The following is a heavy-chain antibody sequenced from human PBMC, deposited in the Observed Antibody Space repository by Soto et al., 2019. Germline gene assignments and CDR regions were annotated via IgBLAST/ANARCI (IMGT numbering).Heavy chain of an antibody. V-gene: IGHV4-30-4*08. CDR1: GGSISSGAYY. CDR2: IYYSGST. CDR3: ARGMTTVTTFDY. J-gene: IGHJ4*02. D-gene: IGHD4-17*01. Sequence: SETLSLTCTVSGGSISSGAYYWSWIRQHPGKGLEWIGYIYYSGSTYYNPSLKSRVTISVDRSKNQFSLKLSSVTAADTAVYYCARGMTTVTTFDYWGQGTLVTVSS.